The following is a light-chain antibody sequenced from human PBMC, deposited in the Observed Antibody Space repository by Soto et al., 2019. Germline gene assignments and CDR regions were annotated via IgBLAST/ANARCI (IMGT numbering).Light chain of an antibody. CDR3: MQSRLSPPT. CDR1: QSLLHSNGYNY. Sequence: DIVMTQSPLSLPVTPGEPASISCRSSQSLLHSNGYNYLDWYLQKPGQSPQLLIYLGSNRASGIPDRFSGSGSGTDFTLKISRVEAEDVGVYHCMQSRLSPPTFGQGTKVEIK. J-gene: IGKJ1*01. CDR2: LGS. V-gene: IGKV2-28*01.